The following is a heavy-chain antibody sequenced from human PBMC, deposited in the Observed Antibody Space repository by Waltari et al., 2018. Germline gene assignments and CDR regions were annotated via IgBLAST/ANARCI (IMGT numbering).Heavy chain of an antibody. CDR3: ARAAAPGKGAHWFDP. Sequence: WLRQGPGQRIEWMGWRNPNSGNTGFAQDFQDRLIMTANNAITTAYMELTGLTSGDTAVYYCARAAAPGKGAHWFDPWGQGTLVTVSS. D-gene: IGHD6-13*01. CDR2: RNPNSGNT. J-gene: IGHJ5*02. V-gene: IGHV1-8*01.